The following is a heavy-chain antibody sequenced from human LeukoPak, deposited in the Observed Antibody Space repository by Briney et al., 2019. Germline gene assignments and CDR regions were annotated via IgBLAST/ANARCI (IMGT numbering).Heavy chain of an antibody. CDR2: INPNSGGT. Sequence: ASVKVSCKASGYTFTGYYMHWVRQAPGQGLEWMGWINPNSGGTNYAQKFQGRVTMTRDTSISTAYMELSSLRSEDTAVHYCALKTVTNWFDPWGQGTLVTVSS. CDR1: GYTFTGYY. J-gene: IGHJ5*02. CDR3: ALKTVTNWFDP. D-gene: IGHD4-11*01. V-gene: IGHV1-2*02.